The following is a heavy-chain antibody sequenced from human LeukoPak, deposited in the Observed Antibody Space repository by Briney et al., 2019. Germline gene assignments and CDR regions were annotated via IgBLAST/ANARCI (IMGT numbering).Heavy chain of an antibody. CDR1: VFTFSSNW. D-gene: IGHD2-2*01. CDR3: AKDGRTLGY. J-gene: IGHJ4*02. CDR2: IKQDGSEK. V-gene: IGHV3-7*01. Sequence: GGSLRLSCAASVFTFSSNWMTWVRQAPGKGLEWVANIKQDGSEKYYVDSVKGRFTNSRDNAKNSLYLQMNNLRAEDTAVYYCAKDGRTLGYCGQGTLVTVSS.